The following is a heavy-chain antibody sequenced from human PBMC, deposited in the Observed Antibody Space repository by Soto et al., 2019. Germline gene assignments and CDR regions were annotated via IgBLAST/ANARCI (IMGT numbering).Heavy chain of an antibody. D-gene: IGHD3-22*01. CDR2: IIPIFGTA. V-gene: IGHV1-69*01. CDR3: ARVWPHNPYYYDSSGYHTPYYYYGMDV. Sequence: QVQLVQSGAEVKKPGSSVKVSCKASGGTFSSYAISWVRQSPGQGLEWMGVIIPIFGTANYAQKFQGRVTLTADESTSTAYMELSSLSSEDTAVYYCARVWPHNPYYYDSSGYHTPYYYYGMDVWGQGTTVTVSS. CDR1: GGTFSSYA. J-gene: IGHJ6*02.